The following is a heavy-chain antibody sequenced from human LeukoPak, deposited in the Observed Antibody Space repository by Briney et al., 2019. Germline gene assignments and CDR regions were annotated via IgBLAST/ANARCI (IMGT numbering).Heavy chain of an antibody. D-gene: IGHD5-12*01. CDR3: SSVYSGYDWGDY. J-gene: IGHJ4*02. V-gene: IGHV3-48*01. CDR2: ISSSSTTI. CDR1: GFTFSSYS. Sequence: PGGSLRLSCAASGFTFSSYSMMWVRQAPGKGLEWVSYISSSSTTIHYADSVKGRFTISRDNAKNSVYLQMNSLKTEDTAVYYCSSVYSGYDWGDYWGQGTLVTVSS.